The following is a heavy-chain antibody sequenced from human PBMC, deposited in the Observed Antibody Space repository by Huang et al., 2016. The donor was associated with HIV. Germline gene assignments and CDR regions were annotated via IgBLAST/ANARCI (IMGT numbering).Heavy chain of an antibody. Sequence: QLQLQESGPGLVRPSETLSLICTVSGGSITDSNYYWGWIRQPPGKGLEWIGSSYYSGDTDYNPSLKRRVTMSGDTSKNRFSLDIRSVAVADTAIYYCARHFGSWSGYFDSWGQGTLVPVSS. J-gene: IGHJ4*02. CDR3: ARHFGSWSGYFDS. V-gene: IGHV4-39*01. D-gene: IGHD3-10*01. CDR1: GGSITDSNYY. CDR2: SYYSGDT.